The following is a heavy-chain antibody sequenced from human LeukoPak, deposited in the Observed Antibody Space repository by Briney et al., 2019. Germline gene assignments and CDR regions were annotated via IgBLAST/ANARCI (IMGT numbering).Heavy chain of an antibody. CDR1: GGSFSGYY. CDR2: INHSGST. D-gene: IGHD3-3*01. J-gene: IGHJ6*03. V-gene: IGHV4-34*01. Sequence: SETLSLTCAVYGGSFSGYYWSWIRQPPGRGLELIGEINHSGSTNYNPSLKSRVTISVDTSKNQFSLKLSSVTAAGTAVYYCASLPFLGCMDVWGKGTTVTVSS. CDR3: ASLPFLGCMDV.